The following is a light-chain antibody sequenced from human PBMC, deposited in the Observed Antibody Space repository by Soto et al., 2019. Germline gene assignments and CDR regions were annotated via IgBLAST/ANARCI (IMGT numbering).Light chain of an antibody. J-gene: IGKJ5*01. Sequence: DIQMTQSPSSLSASVGDRVTITCRASQSISNYLNWYQQGPGKAPKLLIYVASSLQSGVPSRFSGSGSGTDFTLTISSLQPEDFATYYCQQSYSTMITFGQGTRLEIK. V-gene: IGKV1-39*01. CDR2: VAS. CDR3: QQSYSTMIT. CDR1: QSISNY.